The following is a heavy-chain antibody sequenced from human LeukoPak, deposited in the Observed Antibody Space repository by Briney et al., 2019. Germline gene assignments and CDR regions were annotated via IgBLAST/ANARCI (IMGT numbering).Heavy chain of an antibody. D-gene: IGHD2-15*01. CDR2: IKSKSDGGTI. V-gene: IGHV3-15*01. J-gene: IGHJ4*02. CDR1: GFTFSDAW. Sequence: GGSLRLSCVGSGFTFSDAWMSWVRQAPGKGLEWVGRIKSKSDGGTIDYAAPVKGRFTISRDDSRNTLYLQMNSLKTEDTAVYYCATRRQDGWWGQGTLVTVS. CDR3: ATRRQDGW.